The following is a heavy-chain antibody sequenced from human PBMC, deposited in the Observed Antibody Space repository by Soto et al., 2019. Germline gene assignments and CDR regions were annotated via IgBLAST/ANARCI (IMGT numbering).Heavy chain of an antibody. D-gene: IGHD4-17*01. Sequence: QVQLQESGPGLVKPSQTLSLTCTVSGGSISSGGYYWSWIRQHPGKGLEWIGYIYYSGSTYYNPSLKSRVTISVDTSKNQFSLKLSSVTAADTAVYYCARASYGDYVPYYFDYWGQGTLVTVSS. CDR3: ARASYGDYVPYYFDY. CDR2: IYYSGST. CDR1: GGSISSGGYY. V-gene: IGHV4-31*03. J-gene: IGHJ4*02.